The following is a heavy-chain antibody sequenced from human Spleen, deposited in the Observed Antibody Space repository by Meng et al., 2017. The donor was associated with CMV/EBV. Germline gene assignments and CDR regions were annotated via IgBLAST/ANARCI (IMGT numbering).Heavy chain of an antibody. D-gene: IGHD3-3*01. J-gene: IGHJ4*02. CDR2: ISINGRT. V-gene: IGHV3-23*04. Sequence: VQLVESGGGVVQPGRSLRLSCAASGFAVSSDAMSWVRQAPGKGLEWVSSISINGRTYYADSVKGRFTISRDNSKNTLYLQMNSLRDEDTAVYYCAKDPSGLNDQWGQGTLVTVSS. CDR3: AKDPSGLNDQ. CDR1: GFAVSSDA.